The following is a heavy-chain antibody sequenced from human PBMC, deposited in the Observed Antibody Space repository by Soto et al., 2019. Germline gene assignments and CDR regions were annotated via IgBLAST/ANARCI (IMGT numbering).Heavy chain of an antibody. CDR2: ISYEGSNK. V-gene: IGHV3-30*18. D-gene: IGHD3-3*01. J-gene: IGHJ3*01. CDR3: AKPISISGVIIDAFDV. Sequence: GGSLRLSCAASKFTFSYYGMHWVRQAPGKGLEWVAVISYEGSNKYYADPVKGRFTISRDNSKNTLCLEMNSLRTEDTAVYYCAKPISISGVIIDAFDVWGQGTMVTVSS. CDR1: KFTFSYYG.